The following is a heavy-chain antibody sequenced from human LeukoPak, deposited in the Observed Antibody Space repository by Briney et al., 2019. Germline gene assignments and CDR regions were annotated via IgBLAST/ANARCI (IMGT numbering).Heavy chain of an antibody. J-gene: IGHJ3*02. Sequence: PSETLSLTCAVYGGSFSGYYWSWIHQPPGKGLEWIGEINHSGSTNYNPSLKSRVTISVDTSKNQFSLKLSSVTAADTAVYYCVRGFGAFDIWGQGTMVTVSS. D-gene: IGHD3-16*01. V-gene: IGHV4-34*01. CDR1: GGSFSGYY. CDR2: INHSGST. CDR3: VRGFGAFDI.